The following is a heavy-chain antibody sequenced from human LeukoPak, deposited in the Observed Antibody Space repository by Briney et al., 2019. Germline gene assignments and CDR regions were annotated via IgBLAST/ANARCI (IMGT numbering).Heavy chain of an antibody. CDR2: IYYSGST. D-gene: IGHD6-13*01. J-gene: IGHJ4*02. CDR3: ARGSWSTNFDY. V-gene: IGHV4-59*01. CDR1: GGSFSGYY. Sequence: PSETLSLTCAVYGGSFSGYYWSWIRQPPGKGLEWIGYIYYSGSTNYNPSLKSRVTISVDTSKNQFSLKLSSVTAADTAVYYCARGSWSTNFDYWGQGTLVTVSS.